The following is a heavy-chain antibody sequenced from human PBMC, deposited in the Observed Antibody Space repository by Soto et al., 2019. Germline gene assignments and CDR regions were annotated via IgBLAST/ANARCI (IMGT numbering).Heavy chain of an antibody. CDR3: ASILGDSGIYYFDY. CDR1: GGSISSYY. Sequence: SETLSLTCTVSGGSISSYYWSWIRQPPGKGLEWIGYIYYSGSTNYNPSLKSRVTISVDTSKNQFSLKLSSVTAADTAVYYCASILGDSGIYYFDYWGQGTLVTVSS. J-gene: IGHJ4*02. V-gene: IGHV4-59*01. D-gene: IGHD3-16*01. CDR2: IYYSGST.